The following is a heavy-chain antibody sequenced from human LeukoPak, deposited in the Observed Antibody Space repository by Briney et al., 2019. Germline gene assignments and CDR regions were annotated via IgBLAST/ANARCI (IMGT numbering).Heavy chain of an antibody. D-gene: IGHD6-6*01. Sequence: GASVKVSCKASGYTFTGHYVNWVRLAPGQGLEWMGWINPTGGTTYAQKFQDGVTMTRDTSINTAYMELSGLRSDDTAVYYCARDLGWSSSHWGQGTLVTVSS. CDR1: GYTFTGHY. CDR3: ARDLGWSSSH. V-gene: IGHV1-2*02. CDR2: INPTGGT. J-gene: IGHJ4*02.